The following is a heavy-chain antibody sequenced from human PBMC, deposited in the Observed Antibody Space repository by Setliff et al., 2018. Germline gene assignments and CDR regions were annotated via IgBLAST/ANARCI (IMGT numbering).Heavy chain of an antibody. D-gene: IGHD3-3*01. CDR3: ARDGGLLQFLEWSRSYMDV. CDR1: GFTFSSYW. Sequence: GGSLRLSCAASGFTFSSYWMHWVRQAPGKGLVWVSRINSDGSSTSYAYSVKGRFTISRDNAKNTLYLQMNSLRAEDTAVYYCARDGGLLQFLEWSRSYMDVWGKGTTVTVSS. V-gene: IGHV3-74*01. J-gene: IGHJ6*03. CDR2: INSDGSST.